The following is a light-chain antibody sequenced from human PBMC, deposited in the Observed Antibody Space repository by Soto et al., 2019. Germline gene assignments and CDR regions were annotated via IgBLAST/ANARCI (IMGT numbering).Light chain of an antibody. V-gene: IGKV3-15*01. CDR3: QQYNNWPRT. CDR1: QSVSIN. Sequence: ETVMTQSPATLSVSTGEGVTLSCRASQSVSINLAWYQQRPGQAPRLLIYHASTRATGVPTRLSGSGSGTEFTLTISSLQSEDFAVYYCQQYNNWPRTFCQGTKV. CDR2: HAS. J-gene: IGKJ1*01.